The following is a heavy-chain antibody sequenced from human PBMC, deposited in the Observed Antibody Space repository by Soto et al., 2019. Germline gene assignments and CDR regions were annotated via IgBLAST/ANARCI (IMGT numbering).Heavy chain of an antibody. CDR2: ISYDGSDK. D-gene: IGHD2-15*01. CDR1: GFTFSSYG. J-gene: IGHJ4*02. Sequence: GGSLRLSCAASGFTFSSYGMHWVRQAPGKGLEWVAFISYDGSDKYYADSMKGRFTISRDNSKNTLYLQMNSLRAEDTAVYYCAKDLPVVVATTTIVVGIDYWGQGTLVTVSS. V-gene: IGHV3-30*18. CDR3: AKDLPVVVATTTIVVGIDY.